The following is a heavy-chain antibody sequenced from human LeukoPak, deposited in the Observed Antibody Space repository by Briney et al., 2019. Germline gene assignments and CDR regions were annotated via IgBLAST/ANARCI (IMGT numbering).Heavy chain of an antibody. J-gene: IGHJ6*02. V-gene: IGHV3-30*18. CDR2: ISYDGSNK. CDR3: ANLGFSSPSSSSFAYDYYGMDV. CDR1: GFTFSSYG. Sequence: GGSLRLSCAASGFTFSSYGMHWVRPAPGKGLGWVVVISYDGSNKYYADSVKGRFTISRDNSKNTLYLQMNSLRAEDTAVYYCANLGFSSPSSSSFAYDYYGMDVWGQGTTVTVSS. D-gene: IGHD6-6*01.